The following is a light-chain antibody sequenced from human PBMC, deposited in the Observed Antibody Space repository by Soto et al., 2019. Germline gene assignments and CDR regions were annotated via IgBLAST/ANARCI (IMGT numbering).Light chain of an antibody. CDR1: SSNIGSNT. V-gene: IGLV1-44*01. CDR2: SDN. J-gene: IGLJ2*01. CDR3: AGWDDSLNAHL. Sequence: QSVLTQPPSTSGTPGQKVTISCSGSSSNIGSNTGNWYQHLPGTAPKLLIYSDNQRPSGVPDRFSGSKSGTSASLAISGLQSEDEADYYCAGWDDSLNAHLFGGGTKLTVL.